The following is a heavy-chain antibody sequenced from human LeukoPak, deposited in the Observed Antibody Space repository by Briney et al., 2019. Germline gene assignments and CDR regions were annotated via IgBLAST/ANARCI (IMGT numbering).Heavy chain of an antibody. D-gene: IGHD2-2*02. CDR2: ISYSGTT. CDR3: ARHRRGDCSSASCYTDY. Sequence: SETLSLTCAVYGGSFSGYYWNWIRQPPGKGLEWIGSISYSGTTYYNPSLNSRVTISVDTSKNQFSLRLSSVTVADTAVYYCARHRRGDCSSASCYTDYWGQGTLVTVSS. V-gene: IGHV4-34*01. J-gene: IGHJ4*02. CDR1: GGSFSGYY.